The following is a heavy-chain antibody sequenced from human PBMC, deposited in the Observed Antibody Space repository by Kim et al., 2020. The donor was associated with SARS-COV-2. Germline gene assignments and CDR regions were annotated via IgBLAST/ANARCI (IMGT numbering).Heavy chain of an antibody. Sequence: GGSLRLSCAASGFTFSTYAMHWVRQAPGKGLEWVAVFSSNGINAYYADSMKGRFTISRDNSKNSLYLQMNSLRPDDTAVHYCARDGGRYYTEFDYWGQGT. J-gene: IGHJ4*02. V-gene: IGHV3-30*04. D-gene: IGHD1-26*01. CDR1: GFTFSTYA. CDR2: FSSNGINA. CDR3: ARDGGRYYTEFDY.